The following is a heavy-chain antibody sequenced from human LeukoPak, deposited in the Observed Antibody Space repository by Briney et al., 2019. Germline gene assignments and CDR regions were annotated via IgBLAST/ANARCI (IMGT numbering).Heavy chain of an antibody. V-gene: IGHV3-30-3*01. D-gene: IGHD3-10*01. CDR1: GFTFSSYA. CDR2: ISYDGSNK. CDR3: ARGDGVIMNY. J-gene: IGHJ4*02. Sequence: GRSLRLSCAASGFTFSSYAMHWVRQAPGKGLEWVAVISYDGSNKYYADSAKGRFTISNDNAENTLYLQMNSLRAEDTAVYYCARGDGVIMNYWGQGTLVTVSS.